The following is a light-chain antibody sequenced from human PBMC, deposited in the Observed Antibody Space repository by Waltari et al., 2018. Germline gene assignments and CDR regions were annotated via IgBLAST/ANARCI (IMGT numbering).Light chain of an antibody. CDR2: GAS. V-gene: IGKV1D-16*01. Sequence: DIQMTQSPSSLSASVGDRVTITCRACQGFSNWLAWYQQKPGKAPKSRLYGASNLQSGAPSRFSGSGSCTDFTLTITNVQPEDFATYYCQQYDNYPITFGQGTRLEIK. J-gene: IGKJ5*01. CDR1: QGFSNW. CDR3: QQYDNYPIT.